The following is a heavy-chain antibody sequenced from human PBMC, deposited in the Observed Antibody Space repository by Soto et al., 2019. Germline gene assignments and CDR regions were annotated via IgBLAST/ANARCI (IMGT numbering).Heavy chain of an antibody. Sequence: GGSLRLSCAASGFTFSSYGMSWVRQAPGKGLEWVSSISGSGGSTYYVDSVKGRFTISRDNSKNTLYLQNTLYLQMNSLRAEDTAVYYCAKKVNEDWGYNWNYGSMDVWGKGTTVTVSS. D-gene: IGHD1-7*01. CDR3: AKKVNEDWGYNWNYGSMDV. J-gene: IGHJ6*03. V-gene: IGHV3-23*01. CDR1: GFTFSSYG. CDR2: ISGSGGST.